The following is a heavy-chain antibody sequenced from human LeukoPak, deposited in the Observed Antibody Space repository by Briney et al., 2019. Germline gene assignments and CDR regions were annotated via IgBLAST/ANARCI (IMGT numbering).Heavy chain of an antibody. V-gene: IGHV1-46*01. CDR3: ASDSLSGWYIYYYYYGMDV. J-gene: IGHJ6*02. Sequence: ASVKVSCKASGYTFTSYYMHWVRQAPGQGLEWMGIINPSGGSTSYAQKFQGRVTMTRDTSTSTVYMELSSLRSEDTAVYYCASDSLSGWYIYYYYYGMDVWGQGTTVTVSS. CDR2: INPSGGST. D-gene: IGHD6-19*01. CDR1: GYTFTSYY.